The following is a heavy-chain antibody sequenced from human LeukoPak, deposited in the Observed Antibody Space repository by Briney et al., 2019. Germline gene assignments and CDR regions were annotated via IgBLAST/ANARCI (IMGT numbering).Heavy chain of an antibody. D-gene: IGHD3-22*01. CDR1: GFTFTTYN. CDR3: ARDLEGWLLLRRGAFDI. CDR2: ISSGSNTI. J-gene: IGHJ3*02. V-gene: IGHV3-48*01. Sequence: GGSLRLSCAGSGFTFTTYNMNWVRQAPGKGLEWVSYISSGSNTIYYADSVKGRFTISRDNARNSLFLQMNSLRAEDTAVYYCARDLEGWLLLRRGAFDIWGQGTMATVSS.